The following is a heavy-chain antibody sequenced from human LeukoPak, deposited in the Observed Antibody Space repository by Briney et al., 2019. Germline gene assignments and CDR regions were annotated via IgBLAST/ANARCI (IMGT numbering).Heavy chain of an antibody. Sequence: SETLSLTCTVSGGSISSYYWSWIRQPPGKGPEWIGYIYYSGSTNYNPSLKSRVTISVDTSENQFSLKLSSVTAADTAVYYCARLDSGYDFWGVDYWGQGTLVTVSS. J-gene: IGHJ4*02. CDR1: GGSISSYY. CDR2: IYYSGST. V-gene: IGHV4-59*08. D-gene: IGHD5-12*01. CDR3: ARLDSGYDFWGVDY.